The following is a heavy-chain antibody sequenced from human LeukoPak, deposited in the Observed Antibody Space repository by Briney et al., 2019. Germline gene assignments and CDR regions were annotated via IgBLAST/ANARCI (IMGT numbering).Heavy chain of an antibody. V-gene: IGHV4-59*01. CDR3: ARRVVVVSAAMRNDAFDI. CDR1: GGSISSYY. J-gene: IGHJ3*02. Sequence: SETLSLTCTVSGGSISSYYWNWIRQPPGKGLEWIGYIYSSGSTNYNPSLKSRVTISLETSKNQFSLNLSSVTAADTAVYYCARRVVVVSAAMRNDAFDIWGQGTMVTVSS. CDR2: IYSSGST. D-gene: IGHD2-2*01.